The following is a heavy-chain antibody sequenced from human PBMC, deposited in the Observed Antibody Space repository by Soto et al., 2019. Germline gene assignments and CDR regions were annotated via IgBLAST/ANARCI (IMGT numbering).Heavy chain of an antibody. CDR1: GYTFTSYA. Sequence: ASVKVSCKASGYTFTSYAIHWVRQAPGHGLEWLGWINAGNGSTKYSQKFQGRVTITRDTSATTVYMELSSLRSEDTVVYYCARGYQLAPWGMDVWGQGTKVTVSS. V-gene: IGHV1-3*01. J-gene: IGHJ6*02. D-gene: IGHD2-2*01. CDR3: ARGYQLAPWGMDV. CDR2: INAGNGST.